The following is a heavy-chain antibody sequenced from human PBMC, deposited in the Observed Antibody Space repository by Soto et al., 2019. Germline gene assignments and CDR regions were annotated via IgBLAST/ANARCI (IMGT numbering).Heavy chain of an antibody. V-gene: IGHV4-59*01. J-gene: IGHJ5*02. CDR3: ARGFYGERGEWFDP. Sequence: SETLSLTCTVSGGSISSYYWSWIRQPPGKGLEWIGYIYYSGSTNYNPSLKSRVTISVDTSKNQVSLKLSSVTAADTAVYYCARGFYGERGEWFDPWGQGTLVTVSS. D-gene: IGHD4-17*01. CDR2: IYYSGST. CDR1: GGSISSYY.